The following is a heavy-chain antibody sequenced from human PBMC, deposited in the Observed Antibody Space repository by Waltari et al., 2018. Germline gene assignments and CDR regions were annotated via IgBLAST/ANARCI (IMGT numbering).Heavy chain of an antibody. CDR2: MSGTGDYT. J-gene: IGHJ4*02. D-gene: IGHD6-19*01. CDR1: GSNFRNYA. Sequence: EVQLLESGGDLEQPGVCLRIYCVGSGSNFRNYALNWVRQAPGKGLEWVSTMSGTGDYTYYADSVKGRFTISRDNSKNTVFLHMNNLRVEDTAIYFCAKDQAEWLVLDGYFDSWGQGTPVTVSS. V-gene: IGHV3-23*01. CDR3: AKDQAEWLVLDGYFDS.